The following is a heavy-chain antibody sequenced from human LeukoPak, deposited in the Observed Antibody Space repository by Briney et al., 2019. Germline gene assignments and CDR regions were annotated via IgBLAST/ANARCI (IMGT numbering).Heavy chain of an antibody. CDR3: ARTTYYYDSSDSSGYCYPGRFDP. Sequence: HNNHPLKSRVTISVDTSKNQFSLKLSSVTAADTAVYYCARTTYYYDSSDSSGYCYPGRFDPWGQGTLVTVSS. V-gene: IGHV4-30-2*05. J-gene: IGHJ5*02. D-gene: IGHD3-22*01.